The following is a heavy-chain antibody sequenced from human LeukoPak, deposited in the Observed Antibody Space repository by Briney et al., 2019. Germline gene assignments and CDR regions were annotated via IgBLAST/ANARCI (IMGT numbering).Heavy chain of an antibody. Sequence: GGSLRLSCAASGFTFSTYWMHWVRQAPGKGLVWVARIKGDGSSTIYADSVKGRFTISRDNSKNTLYLQASSLRAEDTAVYYCARASTTVPNLLDHWGRGTLVTVSS. D-gene: IGHD4-17*01. J-gene: IGHJ4*02. V-gene: IGHV3-74*01. CDR1: GFTFSTYW. CDR2: IKGDGSST. CDR3: ARASTTVPNLLDH.